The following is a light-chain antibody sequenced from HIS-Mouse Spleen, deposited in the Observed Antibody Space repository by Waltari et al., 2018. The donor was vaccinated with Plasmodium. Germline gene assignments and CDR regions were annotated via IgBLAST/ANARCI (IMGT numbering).Light chain of an antibody. CDR2: GKN. Sequence: SSELTQDLAVSVALGQTVRITCQGDSLRSYYASWYQQKPGQAPVLVIYGKNNRPSGIPDRFSGSSSGNTASLTITGAQAEDEADYYCNSRDSSGNHQVFGGGTKLTVL. V-gene: IGLV3-19*01. CDR3: NSRDSSGNHQV. CDR1: SLRSYY. J-gene: IGLJ3*02.